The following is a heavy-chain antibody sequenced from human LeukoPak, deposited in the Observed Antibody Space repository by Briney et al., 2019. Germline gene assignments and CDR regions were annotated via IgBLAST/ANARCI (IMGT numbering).Heavy chain of an antibody. CDR2: ISSSSSTI. V-gene: IGHV3-48*01. CDR1: GFTFSSYS. J-gene: IGHJ4*02. D-gene: IGHD1-26*01. CDR3: ARRRDSGSLQHFDY. Sequence: GGSLRLSCAASGFTFSSYSMNWVRQAPGRGLEWVSYISSSSSTIYYADSVKGRFTISRDNAKNSLYLQMNSLRAEDTAVYYCARRRDSGSLQHFDYWGQGTLVTVSS.